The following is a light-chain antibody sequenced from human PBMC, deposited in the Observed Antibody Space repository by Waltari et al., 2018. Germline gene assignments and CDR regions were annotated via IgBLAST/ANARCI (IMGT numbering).Light chain of an antibody. CDR1: SSDVGAYNY. CDR3: SSYAGTTLNVV. Sequence: QSALTQPAAVSGSPGQSITIPCTGTSSDVGAYNYVSWYQQHPGKAPKILIYEVTKTPAAISNRFSRSQSGSTASLTISGLQAEDEADYHCSSYAGTTLNVVFGGGTKLTVL. CDR2: EVT. V-gene: IGLV2-14*03. J-gene: IGLJ2*01.